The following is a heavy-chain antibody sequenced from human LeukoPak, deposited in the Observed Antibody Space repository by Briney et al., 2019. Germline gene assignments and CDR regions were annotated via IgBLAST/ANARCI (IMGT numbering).Heavy chain of an antibody. Sequence: ASVTVSCKASGGTFSSYAISWVRQAPGQGLGWVGGTIPIFGTADYAQKFQGRVTITADESTSTAYMERNSLRAEDTAVYYCARDPSMIRGENTPYSDYWGQGTLVTVSS. CDR3: ARDPSMIRGENTPYSDY. CDR2: TIPIFGTA. J-gene: IGHJ4*02. V-gene: IGHV1-69*13. CDR1: GGTFSSYA. D-gene: IGHD3-10*01.